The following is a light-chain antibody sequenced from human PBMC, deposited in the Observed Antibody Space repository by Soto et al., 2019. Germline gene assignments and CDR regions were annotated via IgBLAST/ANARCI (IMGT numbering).Light chain of an antibody. CDR2: GDK. V-gene: IGLV1-40*01. CDR3: QSYDISLHNYV. J-gene: IGLJ1*01. Sequence: QSVLTQPPSVSGAPGQRVSISCTGSTSNIGAPYDVHWYQHLPGTAPKLLIYGDKNRPSGVPDRFSGSKSGTSASLAITRLQAEDEADYYCQSYDISLHNYVFGTGTKVTVL. CDR1: TSNIGAPYD.